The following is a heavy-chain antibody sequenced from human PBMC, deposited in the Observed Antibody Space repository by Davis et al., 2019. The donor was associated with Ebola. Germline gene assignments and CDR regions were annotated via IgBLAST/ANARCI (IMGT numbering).Heavy chain of an antibody. Sequence: GESLKISCAASGFAFDDFGMSWVRQAPGRGLEWVAGINWNGASTGYAVSVRRRFTISRDNAKNSVHLQMDSLRADDTAVYYCTRDSAVVFFDYWSQGTLVTVSS. V-gene: IGHV3-20*04. CDR3: TRDSAVVFFDY. J-gene: IGHJ4*02. CDR1: GFAFDDFG. D-gene: IGHD5-18*01. CDR2: INWNGAST.